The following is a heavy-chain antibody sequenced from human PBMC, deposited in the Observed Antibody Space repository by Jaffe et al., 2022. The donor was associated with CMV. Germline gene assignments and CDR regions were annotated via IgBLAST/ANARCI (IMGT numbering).Heavy chain of an antibody. CDR3: AKMSVIMVEVGSPWDY. D-gene: IGHD3-22*01. J-gene: IGHJ4*02. CDR1: GFTFSHYG. Sequence: QVLLVESGGGVVQPGRSLRLSCAASGFTFSHYGIHWVRQAPGKGLEWVAVISYDGSHKYYADSVKGRFTISRDNSKNTLYLQMNSLRAEDTAVYYCAKMSVIMVEVGSPWDYWGQGTLVTVSS. V-gene: IGHV3-30*18. CDR2: ISYDGSHK.